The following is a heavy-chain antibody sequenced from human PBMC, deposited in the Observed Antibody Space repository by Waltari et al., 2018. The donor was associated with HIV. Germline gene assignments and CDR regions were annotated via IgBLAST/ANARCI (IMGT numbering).Heavy chain of an antibody. Sequence: EVQLVESGGGVVRPGGSLSLSCAASGFIFGDYGMNWVRQAPGQGVEWVAGINWDGGITDSADSVKGRFTISRDKANNSLFWEMNNLRAEDTALYHCARAPAGPSYYFYYGMDVWGQGTTVPVSS. V-gene: IGHV3-20*01. CDR2: INWDGGIT. CDR3: ARAPAGPSYYFYYGMDV. D-gene: IGHD3-10*01. J-gene: IGHJ6*02. CDR1: GFIFGDYG.